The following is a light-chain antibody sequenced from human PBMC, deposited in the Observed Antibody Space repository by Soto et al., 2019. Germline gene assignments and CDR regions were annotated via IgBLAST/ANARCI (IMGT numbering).Light chain of an antibody. J-gene: IGKJ1*01. CDR2: WAS. CDR3: LQYYTTPEA. CDR1: QSIFYSSNNKNY. V-gene: IGKV4-1*01. Sequence: DIVMTQSPDSLAVSLGERATINCKSSQSIFYSSNNKNYLAWYQQKPGQRPKLLIYWASTRESGVPDRFSGSGSGTEFTLTIGSLQAEDAAVYYCLQYYTTPEAFGQGTKVEIK.